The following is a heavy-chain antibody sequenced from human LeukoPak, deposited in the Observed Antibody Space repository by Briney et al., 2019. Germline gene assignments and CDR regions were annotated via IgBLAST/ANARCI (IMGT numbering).Heavy chain of an antibody. J-gene: IGHJ4*02. V-gene: IGHV1-18*01. CDR3: ARDAPSGYDNTQIDY. CDR2: ISAYSGNT. D-gene: IGHD5-12*01. Sequence: ASVKVSCKASGYTFTSYGITWVRQAPGQGLEWMGWISAYSGNTNYAQKLQGRVTVTTDTSTSTAYMELRSLRSDDTAVYYCARDAPSGYDNTQIDYWGQGTLVTVSS. CDR1: GYTFTSYG.